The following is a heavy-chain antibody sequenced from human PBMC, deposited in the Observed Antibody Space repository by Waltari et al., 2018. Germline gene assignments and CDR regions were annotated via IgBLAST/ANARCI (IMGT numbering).Heavy chain of an antibody. Sequence: EEQLVESGEGLVQPGDSLSLSCDASGFPFSSFWIHWVRQAPGKGPLWVSRISTDASDTTYADSVKGRFTISRDNARNTLYLQMNRLRAEDTAVYFCARVSRRTYRSPVPGRHYYYGMDVWGQGTTVTVSS. D-gene: IGHD1-1*01. CDR3: ARVSRRTYRSPVPGRHYYYGMDV. J-gene: IGHJ6*02. CDR1: GFPFSSFW. CDR2: ISTDASDT. V-gene: IGHV3-74*03.